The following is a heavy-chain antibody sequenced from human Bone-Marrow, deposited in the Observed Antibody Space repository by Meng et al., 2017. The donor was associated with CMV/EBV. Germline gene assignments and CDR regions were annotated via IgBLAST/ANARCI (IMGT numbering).Heavy chain of an antibody. CDR1: GFTFSSYA. CDR3: AKDHNEETAMVGHYYYYGMDV. V-gene: IGHV3-23*01. J-gene: IGHJ6*02. CDR2: ISGSGGST. Sequence: GGSLRLSCAASGFTFSSYAMSWVRQAPGKGLEWVSAISGSGGSTYYADSVKGRFTISRDNSKNTLYLQMNSLRAEDTAVYYCAKDHNEETAMVGHYYYYGMDVWGQGTTVTVSS. D-gene: IGHD5-18*01.